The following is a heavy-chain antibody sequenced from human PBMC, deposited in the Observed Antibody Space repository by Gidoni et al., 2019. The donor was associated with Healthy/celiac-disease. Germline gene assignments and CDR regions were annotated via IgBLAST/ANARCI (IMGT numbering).Heavy chain of an antibody. Sequence: QVQLQESGPGLVKTSQTLPPTCPDSGVSLSSGSHYWSWIRPPAGKGLELIVRIYTSGSTNYNPSHRGRVTISVDSSKNQCSLKLSSVTAADAAVYYCARESPGRSPRHSVDVWGQGTTVTVSS. J-gene: IGHJ6*02. V-gene: IGHV4-61*02. CDR1: GVSLSSGSHY. CDR3: ARESPGRSPRHSVDV. D-gene: IGHD3-16*01. CDR2: IYTSGST.